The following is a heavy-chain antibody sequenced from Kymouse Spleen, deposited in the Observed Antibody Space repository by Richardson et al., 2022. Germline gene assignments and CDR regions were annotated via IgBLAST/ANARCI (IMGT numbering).Heavy chain of an antibody. CDR1: GGSFSGYY. CDR3: ASRYCSSTSCFDAFDI. D-gene: IGHD2-2*02. CDR2: INHSGST. Sequence: QVQLQQWGAGLLKPSETLSLTCAVYGGSFSGYYWSWIRQPPGKGLEWIGEINHSGSTNYNPSLKSRVTISVDTSKNQFSLKLSSVTAADTAVYYCASRYCSSTSCFDAFDIWGQGTMVTVSS. V-gene: IGHV4-34*01. J-gene: IGHJ3*02.